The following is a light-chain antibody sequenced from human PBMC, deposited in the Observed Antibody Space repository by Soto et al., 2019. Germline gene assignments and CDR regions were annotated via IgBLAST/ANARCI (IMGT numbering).Light chain of an antibody. V-gene: IGKV3-20*01. CDR2: GAS. CDR3: QHYSDSTRIFT. J-gene: IGKJ3*01. CDR1: QSVTSTY. Sequence: EIVLTQSPGTLSLSPGDRATLSCRASQSVTSTYLAWYQQRPGQAPRLLISGASTRAAGIPDRFSGSGSATDLTLTISRLEPEDYEVYYCQHYSDSTRIFTFGPGTKVDIK.